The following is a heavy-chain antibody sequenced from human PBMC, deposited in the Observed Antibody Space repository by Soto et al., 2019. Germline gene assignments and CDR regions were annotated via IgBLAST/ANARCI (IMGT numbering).Heavy chain of an antibody. CDR2: IIPIFGTA. V-gene: IGHV1-69*12. J-gene: IGHJ6*02. CDR3: ARANTAMAIPWYYYYGMDV. Sequence: QVQLVQSGAEVKKPGSSVKVSCKASGGTFSSYAISWVRQAPGQGLELMGCIIPIFGTATYAQKFKGRVTITADESTSTAYMELSSLRSEDTAVYYCARANTAMAIPWYYYYGMDVWGQGTTVTVSS. D-gene: IGHD5-18*01. CDR1: GGTFSSYA.